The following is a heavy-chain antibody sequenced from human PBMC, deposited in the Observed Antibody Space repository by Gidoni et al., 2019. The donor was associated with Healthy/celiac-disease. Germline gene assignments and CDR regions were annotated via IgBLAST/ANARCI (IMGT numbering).Heavy chain of an antibody. V-gene: IGHV4-39*01. CDR2: IYCSGST. CDR3: ARHLVSVVVAATDDAFDI. Sequence: QLQLQESGPGLVKPSETLSLTCTVSGGPISSSSYYWGWVRQPPGKGLEWIGSIYCSGSTYYNPSLKSRGTISVDTSKNQFSLKLSSVTAADTAVYYCARHLVSVVVAATDDAFDIWGQGTMVTVSS. D-gene: IGHD2-15*01. J-gene: IGHJ3*02. CDR1: GGPISSSSYY.